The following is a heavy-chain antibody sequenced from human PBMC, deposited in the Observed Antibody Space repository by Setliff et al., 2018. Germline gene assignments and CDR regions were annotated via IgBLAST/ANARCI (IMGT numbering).Heavy chain of an antibody. Sequence: GSLRLSCAASGFTFSGDWMSWVHQAPGKGMEWVANIKQDGSDIYYLDSMKGRFTISRDNAKNSLYLQMNSLSAEDTAVYYCARDFYSYGSRSYYKTNLDYWGQGTQVTVSS. CDR2: IKQDGSDI. D-gene: IGHD3-10*01. V-gene: IGHV3-7*01. CDR3: ARDFYSYGSRSYYKTNLDY. CDR1: GFTFSGDW. J-gene: IGHJ4*02.